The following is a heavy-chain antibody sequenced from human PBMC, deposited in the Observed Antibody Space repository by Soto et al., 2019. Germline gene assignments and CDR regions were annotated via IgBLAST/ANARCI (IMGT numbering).Heavy chain of an antibody. CDR2: IYYSGST. V-gene: IGHV4-31*03. CDR3: ASFYSSGWPNYFDY. CDR1: GGSISSGRYY. J-gene: IGHJ4*02. D-gene: IGHD6-19*01. Sequence: PSETLSLTCTVSGGSISSGRYYWSWIRQHQGKGLEWIGYIYYSGSTYYDPSLKSRVTIPVDTSKNQFSLKLSSVTAADTAVYYCASFYSSGWPNYFDYWGQGTLVTVSS.